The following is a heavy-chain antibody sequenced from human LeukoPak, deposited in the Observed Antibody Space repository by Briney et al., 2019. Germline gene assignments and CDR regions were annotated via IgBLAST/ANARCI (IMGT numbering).Heavy chain of an antibody. CDR3: ARPLYDSTSDYYHGMDV. Sequence: GGSLRLSCAASGFTVSSNYMSWVRQAPGKGVEWVSVIYSGGSTYYADSVKGRLTISRGNSKNTLYLQMNGLRAEDTAVYYCARPLYDSTSDYYHGMDVWGQGTTVTVSS. CDR2: IYSGGST. CDR1: GFTVSSNY. V-gene: IGHV3-53*01. J-gene: IGHJ6*02. D-gene: IGHD3-22*01.